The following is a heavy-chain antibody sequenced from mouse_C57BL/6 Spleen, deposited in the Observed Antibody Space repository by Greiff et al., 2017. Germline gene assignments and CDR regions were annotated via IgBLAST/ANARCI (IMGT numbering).Heavy chain of an antibody. CDR3: ARTTGNDAMDY. D-gene: IGHD2-1*01. CDR1: GFSLTSYG. Sequence: VQLQESGPGLVQPSQSLSITCTVSGFSLTSYGVHWVRQSPGKGLEWLGVIWSGGSTDYNAAFISRLSISKDNSKSQVFFKMNSLQADDTAIYYCARTTGNDAMDYWGQGTSVTVSS. J-gene: IGHJ4*01. V-gene: IGHV2-2*01. CDR2: IWSGGST.